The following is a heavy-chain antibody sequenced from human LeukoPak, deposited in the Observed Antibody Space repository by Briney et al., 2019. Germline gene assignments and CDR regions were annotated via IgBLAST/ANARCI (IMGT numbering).Heavy chain of an antibody. CDR1: GYTFTSYD. J-gene: IGHJ6*03. V-gene: IGHV1-8*03. CDR2: MNHNSGNT. D-gene: IGHD2-2*01. CDR3: ARGPVVCSSTSRFFRQYYYMDV. Sequence: ASVKVSCKASGYTFTSYDINWVRQATGQGLEWMGWMNHNSGNTGYAQKFQGRVTITRNTSISTAYMELSSLRSEDTAVYYCARGPVVCSSTSRFFRQYYYMDVWGKGTTVTVSS.